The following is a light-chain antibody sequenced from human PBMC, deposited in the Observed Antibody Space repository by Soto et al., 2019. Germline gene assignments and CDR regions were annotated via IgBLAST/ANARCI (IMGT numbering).Light chain of an antibody. CDR1: QSLSRDY. J-gene: IGKJ4*01. CDR2: GIS. CDR3: HQYDRSPLT. V-gene: IGKV3-20*01. Sequence: DIVLTQSPGTLSLSPGERATLSCRASQSLSRDYFAWYQQKPGQAPRIVIAGISTRASGIPDRFSGSGSGTDFILTISRLEPEDFAVYFCHQYDRSPLTFGGGTKV.